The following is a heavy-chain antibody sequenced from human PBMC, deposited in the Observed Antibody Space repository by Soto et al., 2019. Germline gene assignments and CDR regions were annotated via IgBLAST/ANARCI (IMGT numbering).Heavy chain of an antibody. Sequence: QVQLVQSGAEVKKPGASVKVSCKAYGYTFTTYGISWVRQAPGQGLEWMGWISAYNGNTNYAQKLQGRVTMTTDTSTSTAYMELRSLRSDDTAVYFCARDHEYCSGGTCYPRYWGQGTLVTVSS. CDR2: ISAYNGNT. J-gene: IGHJ4*02. CDR3: ARDHEYCSGGTCYPRY. D-gene: IGHD2-15*01. V-gene: IGHV1-18*01. CDR1: GYTFTTYG.